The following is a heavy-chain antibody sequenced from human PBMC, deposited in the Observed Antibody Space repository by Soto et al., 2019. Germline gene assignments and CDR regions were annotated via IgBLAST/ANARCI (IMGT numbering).Heavy chain of an antibody. D-gene: IGHD6-19*01. CDR1: GFTFGDYA. CDR2: IRSKAYGGTT. Sequence: GGSLRLSCTTSGFTFGDYAMSWFRQAPGKGLEWVGFIRSKAYGGTTEYAASVKGRFTISRDDSKSIAYLQMNSLKSEDTAMYYCTYGQWLVTADYWGQGTLVTVS. CDR3: TYGQWLVTADY. V-gene: IGHV3-49*03. J-gene: IGHJ4*02.